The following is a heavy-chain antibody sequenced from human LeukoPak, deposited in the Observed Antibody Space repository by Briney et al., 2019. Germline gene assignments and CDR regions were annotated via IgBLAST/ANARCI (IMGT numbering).Heavy chain of an antibody. J-gene: IGHJ5*02. V-gene: IGHV4-59*01. Sequence: SETLSLTCTVSGGSISSYSWSWIRQPPGRGLEWIAYVSYSGNTDYKPSLKGRVAISADTSKNQFSLKLTSVTAADTAMYFCARYSIAGQHNWLDPWGQGTLVTLSP. CDR1: GGSISSYS. CDR2: VSYSGNT. CDR3: ARYSIAGQHNWLDP. D-gene: IGHD1-14*01.